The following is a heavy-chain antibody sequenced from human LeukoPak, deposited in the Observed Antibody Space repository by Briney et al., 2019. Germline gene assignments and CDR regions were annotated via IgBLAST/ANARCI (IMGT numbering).Heavy chain of an antibody. V-gene: IGHV3-9*01. CDR3: AKDKGRGYSYLDY. D-gene: IGHD5-18*01. CDR1: GFTFDDYA. CDR2: ITWNSGSI. Sequence: PGRSLRLSCAASGFTFDDYAIHWVRQAPGKGLEWVSGITWNSGSIVYADSVKGRFTISRDNAKKSLYLQMNSLRAEDTALYYCAKDKGRGYSYLDYCGQGTLVTVYS. J-gene: IGHJ4*02.